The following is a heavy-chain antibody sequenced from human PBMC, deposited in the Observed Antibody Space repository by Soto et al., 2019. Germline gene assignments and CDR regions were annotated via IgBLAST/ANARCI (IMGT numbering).Heavy chain of an antibody. V-gene: IGHV3-21*06. CDR3: ARYSGTYRDY. CDR1: GFTCTTYI. CDR2: ITSSSSYI. J-gene: IGHJ4*01. D-gene: IGHD1-26*01. Sequence: WSRMLSGAAYGFTCTTYIVNCVRQAPVKGLEWVSSITSSSSYIFYADSVKGRFTISRDNAKDSLYLQMNSLRAEDTAINYCARYSGTYRDYWGQGTLVTVSS.